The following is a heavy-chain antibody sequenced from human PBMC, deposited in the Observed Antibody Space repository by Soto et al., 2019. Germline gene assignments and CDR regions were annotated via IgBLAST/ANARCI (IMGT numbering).Heavy chain of an antibody. CDR2: ISGSGGST. CDR1: GFTFSTYA. D-gene: IGHD6-6*01. V-gene: IGHV3-23*01. CDR3: AKNWVTTSSSSSH. Sequence: EVQLLESGGGLVQPGGSLRLSCAASGFTFSTYAMSWVRQAPGKGLEWVSAISGSGGSTYYADSVKGRFTISRDKSKKTLYLQMNSLRAEDTAIYYCAKNWVTTSSSSSHWGQGTLVTVSS. J-gene: IGHJ4*02.